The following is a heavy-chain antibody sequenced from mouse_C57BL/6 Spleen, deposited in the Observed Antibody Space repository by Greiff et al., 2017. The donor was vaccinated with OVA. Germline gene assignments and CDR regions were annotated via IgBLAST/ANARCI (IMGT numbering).Heavy chain of an antibody. V-gene: IGHV5-4*03. D-gene: IGHD4-1*01. J-gene: IGHJ1*03. CDR1: GFTFSSYA. CDR2: ISDGGSYT. CDR3: ARPANWSYWYFDV. Sequence: EVKLVESGGGLVKPGGSLKLSCAASGFTFSSYAMSWVRQTPEKRLEWVATISDGGSYTYYPDNVKGRFTISRDNAKNNLYLQMSHLKSEDTAMYYCARPANWSYWYFDVWGTGTTVTVSS.